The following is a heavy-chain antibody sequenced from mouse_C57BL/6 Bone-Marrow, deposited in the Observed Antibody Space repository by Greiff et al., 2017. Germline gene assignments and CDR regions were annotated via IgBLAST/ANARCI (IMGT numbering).Heavy chain of an antibody. CDR3: TRYLGLWFAY. D-gene: IGHD4-1*01. J-gene: IGHJ3*01. CDR2: IYPGNSDT. V-gene: IGHV1-5*01. Sequence: VQLQQSGTVLARPGASVKMSCKTSGYTFTSYWMHWVKQRPGQGLEWIGAIYPGNSDTSYNQKFKGKDKLTAVTSASTAYMELSSLTNEDSAVYYCTRYLGLWFAYWGQGTLVTVSA. CDR1: GYTFTSYW.